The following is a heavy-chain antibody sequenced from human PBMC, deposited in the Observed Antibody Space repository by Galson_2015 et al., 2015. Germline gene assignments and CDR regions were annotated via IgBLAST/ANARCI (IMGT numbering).Heavy chain of an antibody. J-gene: IGHJ4*02. D-gene: IGHD2-21*02. CDR3: ARDGRDYLRFDN. CDR1: GYSISTGYY. Sequence: ETLSLTCTVSGYSISTGYYWGWIRQPPGKGLEWIANIFHTGSAYYNPSLKSRVTISVDTSKNQFSLRLKSVTAADTAVYYCARDGRDYLRFDNWGQGTLVTVSS. V-gene: IGHV4-38-2*02. CDR2: IFHTGSA.